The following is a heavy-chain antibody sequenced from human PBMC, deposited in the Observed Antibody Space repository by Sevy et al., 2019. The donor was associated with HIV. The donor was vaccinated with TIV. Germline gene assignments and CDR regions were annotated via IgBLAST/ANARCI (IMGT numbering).Heavy chain of an antibody. V-gene: IGHV4-31*03. CDR3: ARGMIVVSLGAFDI. CDR2: IYNSGST. CDR1: GGSISSGGYY. Sequence: SETLSLTCTVSGGSISSGGYYGSWIRQDPGKGLEWIGYIYNSGSTYYNPSLKSRVTISVDTSKNQFSLKLSSVTAADTAVYYCARGMIVVSLGAFDIWGQGTMVTVSS. J-gene: IGHJ3*02. D-gene: IGHD3-22*01.